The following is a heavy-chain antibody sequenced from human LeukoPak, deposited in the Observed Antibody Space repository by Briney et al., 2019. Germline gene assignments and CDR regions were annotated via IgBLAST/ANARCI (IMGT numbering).Heavy chain of an antibody. V-gene: IGHV3-30*02. J-gene: IGHJ4*02. D-gene: IGHD3-22*01. CDR1: GFTFSSYG. CDR2: IRYDGSNK. CDR3: ARSPKYYYDSSGYYFY. Sequence: PGGSLRLSCAASGFTFSSYGMHWVRQAPGKGLEWVAFIRYDGSNKYYADSVKGRFTISRGNSKNTLYLQMNSLRAEDTAVYYCARSPKYYYDSSGYYFYWGQGTLVTVSS.